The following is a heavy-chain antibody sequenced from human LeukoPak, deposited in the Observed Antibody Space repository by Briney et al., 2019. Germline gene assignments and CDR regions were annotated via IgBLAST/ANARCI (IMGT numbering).Heavy chain of an antibody. CDR2: INPNSGGT. V-gene: IGHV1-2*02. CDR1: VYTFTHYY. Sequence: GASVTVSYKASVYTFTHYYMHWVRQAPGQGLEWMGWINPNSGGTNYAQMFQGRVTMPRDTAISTAYMERSRLRSGDTAVYYWARDPPDDSSGDYASGDYWGQGTLVTVSS. CDR3: ARDPPDDSSGDYASGDY. J-gene: IGHJ4*02. D-gene: IGHD3-22*01.